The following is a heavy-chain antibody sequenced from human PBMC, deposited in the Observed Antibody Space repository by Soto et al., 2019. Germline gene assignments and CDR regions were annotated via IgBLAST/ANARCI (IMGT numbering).Heavy chain of an antibody. D-gene: IGHD3-16*02. CDR1: GGSFSGYY. J-gene: IGHJ4*02. CDR3: ARAGGVIVRGTMIRFDY. V-gene: IGHV4-34*01. CDR2: INHSGST. Sequence: QVQLQQWGAGLLKPSETLSLTCAVYGGSFSGYYWSWIRQPPGKGLEWIGEINHSGSTNYNPSLKSRVTISVDTSKNQFSLKLSSVTAADTAVYYCARAGGVIVRGTMIRFDYWGQGTLVTVSS.